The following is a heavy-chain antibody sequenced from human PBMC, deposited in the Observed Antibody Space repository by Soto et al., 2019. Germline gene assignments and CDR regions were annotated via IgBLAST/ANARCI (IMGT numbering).Heavy chain of an antibody. CDR3: ARRSGGQRFGPAYADL. Sequence: PGESLKISCKGSGYSFTSYWIGWVRQMPGKGLEWMGIIYPGDSDTRYSPSFQGQVTISADKSISTAYLQWSSLKASDTAIYYCARRSGGQRFGPAYADLWGQGTLVTVSS. V-gene: IGHV5-51*01. CDR2: IYPGDSDT. CDR1: GYSFTSYW. J-gene: IGHJ5*02. D-gene: IGHD3-16*01.